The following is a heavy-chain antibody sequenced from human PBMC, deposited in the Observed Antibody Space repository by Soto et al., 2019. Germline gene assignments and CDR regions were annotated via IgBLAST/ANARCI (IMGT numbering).Heavy chain of an antibody. CDR3: ARTYDDSGPNSGGYGFDI. CDR1: GGSISSGGYS. D-gene: IGHD3-22*01. J-gene: IGHJ3*02. V-gene: IGHV4-30-2*02. Sequence: SETLSLTCTVSGGSISSGGYSWSWIRQPPGKGLEWIGYIYHSGSTYYNPSLKSRVTISVDTPKNQVSLKLSSVTAADTAVYYCARTYDDSGPNSGGYGFDIWGQGTMVTVSS. CDR2: IYHSGST.